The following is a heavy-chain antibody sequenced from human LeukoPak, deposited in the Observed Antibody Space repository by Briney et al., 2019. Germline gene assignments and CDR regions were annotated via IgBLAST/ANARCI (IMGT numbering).Heavy chain of an antibody. CDR3: AKDIRLYADY. J-gene: IGHJ4*02. V-gene: IGHV3-30*18. Sequence: GGSLRLSCAASGFTFSSYGMHWVRQAPGKGLEWVAVISYDGSNKYYADSVKGRFTISRDNSKNTLYLQMNSLRAEDTAVYYCAKDIRLYADYWGQGTLVTVSS. CDR1: GFTFSSYG. D-gene: IGHD5/OR15-5a*01. CDR2: ISYDGSNK.